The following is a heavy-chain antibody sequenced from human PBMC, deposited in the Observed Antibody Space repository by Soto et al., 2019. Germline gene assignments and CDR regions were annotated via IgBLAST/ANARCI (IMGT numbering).Heavy chain of an antibody. J-gene: IGHJ4*02. D-gene: IGHD3-10*01. V-gene: IGHV3-33*01. CDR1: GFTIGSYG. Sequence: QVLLVESGGGLVQPGTSLRLSCAASGFTIGSYGMHWVRQAPGKGLEWVAGLWYDGDDKYYGDSVKGRLTISRDNSRNTLYLQMNSLRAEDTAVYYCVRGPYYGLYYFDSWGQGTLVTVSS. CDR2: LWYDGDDK. CDR3: VRGPYYGLYYFDS.